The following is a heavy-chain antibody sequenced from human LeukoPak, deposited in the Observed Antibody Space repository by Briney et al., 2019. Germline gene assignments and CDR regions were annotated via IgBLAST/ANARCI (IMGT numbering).Heavy chain of an antibody. V-gene: IGHV3-23*01. D-gene: IGHD3-10*01. CDR1: GFTFSSYA. Sequence: PGGSLRLSCAASGFTFSSYAMSWVRQAPGKGLEWVSAISGSGGSTYYADSVKGRFTISRDNSKNTLYLQMNSLRAEDTAVYYCAKVPTRVLLWFGELLYDYWGQGTLATVSS. CDR2: ISGSGGST. J-gene: IGHJ4*02. CDR3: AKVPTRVLLWFGELLYDY.